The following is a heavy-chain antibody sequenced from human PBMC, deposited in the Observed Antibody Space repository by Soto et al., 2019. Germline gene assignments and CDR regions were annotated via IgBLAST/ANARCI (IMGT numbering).Heavy chain of an antibody. V-gene: IGHV4-39*01. CDR1: VGSISSSSYY. CDR2: LYYSGST. J-gene: IGHJ4*02. D-gene: IGHD3-16*02. CDR3: ARYRFSDTWSKFVY. Sequence: PSETLSLTGTVSVGSISSSSYYWGWLRQPPGKGLEWIGSLYYSGSTYYNPSLKSPVTISVDTSKSQFSLKLRSVTAADTALYYCARYRFSDTWSKFVYWGQGTQVTVSS.